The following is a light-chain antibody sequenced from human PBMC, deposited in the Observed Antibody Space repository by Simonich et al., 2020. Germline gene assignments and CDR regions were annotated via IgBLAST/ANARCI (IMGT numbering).Light chain of an antibody. J-gene: IGLJ3*02. CDR1: SSDVGDYNY. CDR3: SSYTSSSTWV. V-gene: IGLV2-14*01. Sequence: QSALTQPASVSGSPGQSITISCTGTSSDVGDYNYVSCYQQHPVKAPTLMIYDVSKRPSGVSKRFSGSKSGNTASLTISGLQAEDEADYYCSSYTSSSTWVFGGGTKLTVL. CDR2: DVS.